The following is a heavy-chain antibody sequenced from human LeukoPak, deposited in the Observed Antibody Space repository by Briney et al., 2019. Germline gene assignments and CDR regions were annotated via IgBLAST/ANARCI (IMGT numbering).Heavy chain of an antibody. CDR2: IYTSGST. J-gene: IGHJ6*02. Sequence: SETLSLTCTVSGVSISSYYWSWIRQPAGKGLEWIGRIYTSGSTNYNPSLKSRVTMSVDTSKNQFSLKLRSVTAADTAVYYCAREGEYSSSWYDYYYYGMDVWGQGTTVTVSS. D-gene: IGHD6-13*01. CDR1: GVSISSYY. CDR3: AREGEYSSSWYDYYYYGMDV. V-gene: IGHV4-4*07.